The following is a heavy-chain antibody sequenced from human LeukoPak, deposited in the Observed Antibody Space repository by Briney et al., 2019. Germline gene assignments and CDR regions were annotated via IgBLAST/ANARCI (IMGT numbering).Heavy chain of an antibody. V-gene: IGHV3-21*01. J-gene: IGHJ4*02. Sequence: GGSLRLSCTASGFTFSSYSMHWVRQAPGKGLEWVSSISSSSSYIYYADSVKGRFTTSRDNAKNSLYLQMNSLRAEDTAVYYCARGYYGSGSYPYFDYWGQGTLVTVSS. D-gene: IGHD3-10*01. CDR3: ARGYYGSGSYPYFDY. CDR1: GFTFSSYS. CDR2: ISSSSSYI.